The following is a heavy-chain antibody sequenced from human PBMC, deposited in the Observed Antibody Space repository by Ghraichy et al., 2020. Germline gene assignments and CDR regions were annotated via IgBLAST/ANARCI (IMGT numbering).Heavy chain of an antibody. V-gene: IGHV1-18*01. J-gene: IGHJ6*03. CDR3: ARSVGSSWRLYYYYYMDV. CDR1: GYTFTSYG. Sequence: ASVKVSCKASGYTFTSYGISWVRQAPGQGLEWMGWISAYNGNTNYAQKLQGRVTMTTDTSTSTAYMELRSLRSDDTAVYYCARSVGSSWRLYYYYYMDVWGKGTTVTVSS. CDR2: ISAYNGNT. D-gene: IGHD6-13*01.